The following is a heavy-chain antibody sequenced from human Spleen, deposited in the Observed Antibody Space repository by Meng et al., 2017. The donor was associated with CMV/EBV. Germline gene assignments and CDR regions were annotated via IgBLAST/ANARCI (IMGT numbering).Heavy chain of an antibody. CDR3: ARVRGAGVLFDY. V-gene: IGHV4-34*01. CDR2: INHSGST. D-gene: IGHD1-26*01. Sequence: TGAVYGGSFSGYYWSGSRQPPGKGLEWIGEINHSGSTNYNPSLKSRVTISVDTSKNQFSLKLSSVTAADTAVYYCARVRGAGVLFDYWGQGTLVTVSS. J-gene: IGHJ4*02. CDR1: GGSFSGYY.